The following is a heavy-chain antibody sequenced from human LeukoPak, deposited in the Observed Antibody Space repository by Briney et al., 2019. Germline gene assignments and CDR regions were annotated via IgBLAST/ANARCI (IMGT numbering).Heavy chain of an antibody. J-gene: IGHJ4*02. CDR2: ISWNSGSI. D-gene: IGHD3-9*01. CDR1: GFTFDDYA. V-gene: IGHV3-9*01. CDR3: AKDTHYDILTGYPGDY. Sequence: PGGSLRLSCAASGFTFDDYAMHWVRQAPGKGLEWVSGISWNSGSIGYADSVKGRFTISRDNAKNSLYLQMDSLRAEDTALYYCAKDTHYDILTGYPGDYWGQGTLVTVSS.